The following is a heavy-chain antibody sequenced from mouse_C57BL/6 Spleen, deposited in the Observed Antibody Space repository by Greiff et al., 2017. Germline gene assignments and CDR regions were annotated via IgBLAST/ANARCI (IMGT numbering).Heavy chain of an antibody. J-gene: IGHJ4*01. Sequence: QVQLQQPGAELVMPGASVKLSCKASGYTFTSYWMHWVKQRPGQGLEWIGEIDPSDSYTNYNQKFKGKSTLTVDKSSSTAYMQLSSLTSEDSAVYYCARSYDYAMDYWGQGTSVTGSS. CDR3: ARSYDYAMDY. CDR2: IDPSDSYT. CDR1: GYTFTSYW. V-gene: IGHV1-69*01. D-gene: IGHD6-5*01.